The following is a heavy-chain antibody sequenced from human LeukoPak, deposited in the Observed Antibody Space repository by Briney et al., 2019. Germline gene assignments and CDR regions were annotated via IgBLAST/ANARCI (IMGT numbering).Heavy chain of an antibody. CDR3: AKAIQSYCSGGSCYGLDY. V-gene: IGHV3-23*01. CDR2: ISGSGGST. CDR1: GFTFSSYA. Sequence: GGSLRLSCAASGFTFSSYAMSWVRQAPGKGLDWVSAISGSGGSTYYADSVKGRFTISRDNSKNTLYLQMNSLRAEDTAVYYCAKAIQSYCSGGSCYGLDYWGQGTLVTVSS. J-gene: IGHJ4*02. D-gene: IGHD2-15*01.